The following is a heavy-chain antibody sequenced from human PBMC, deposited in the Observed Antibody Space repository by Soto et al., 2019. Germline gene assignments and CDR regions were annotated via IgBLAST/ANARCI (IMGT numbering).Heavy chain of an antibody. J-gene: IGHJ4*02. V-gene: IGHV4-30-2*01. CDR1: GGSISSCCYS. CDR2: IYHSGST. Sequence: SETPALTCAVSGGSISSCCYSWSWIRQPPGKGLEWIGYIYHSGSTYYNPSLKSRVTISVDRSKNQFSLKLSSVTAADTAVYYCARGQVVAAQHWGQGTLVTVSS. D-gene: IGHD2-15*01. CDR3: ARGQVVAAQH.